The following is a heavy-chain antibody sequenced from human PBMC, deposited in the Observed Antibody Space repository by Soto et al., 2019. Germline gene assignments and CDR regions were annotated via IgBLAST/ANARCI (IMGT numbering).Heavy chain of an antibody. V-gene: IGHV3-23*01. CDR1: GFAFRNYA. CDR3: AKPGYSSSWYRNLDY. Sequence: GGSLRLSCAASGFAFRNYAMTWVRQAPGKGLEWVSGISGSGSGTYYADSVKGRFTISRDNSKNTLYLQMNSLRTEDTAVYYCAKPGYSSSWYRNLDYWGQGTLVTVSS. CDR2: ISGSGSGT. D-gene: IGHD6-13*01. J-gene: IGHJ4*02.